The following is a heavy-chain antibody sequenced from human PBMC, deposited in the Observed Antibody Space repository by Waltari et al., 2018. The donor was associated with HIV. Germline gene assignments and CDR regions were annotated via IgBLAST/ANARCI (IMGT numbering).Heavy chain of an antibody. D-gene: IGHD6-19*01. V-gene: IGHV3-21*01. CDR1: GFTFSSYS. CDR2: ISSSSSYI. J-gene: IGHJ6*02. CDR3: ARADSSGWYAGTSGMDV. Sequence: EVQLVESGGGMVKPGGSLRLSCAASGFTFSSYSMNWVRQAPGKGLELVSSISSSSSYIYYADSVKGRFTISRDNAKNSLYLQMNSLRAEDTAVYYCARADSSGWYAGTSGMDVWGQGTTVTVSS.